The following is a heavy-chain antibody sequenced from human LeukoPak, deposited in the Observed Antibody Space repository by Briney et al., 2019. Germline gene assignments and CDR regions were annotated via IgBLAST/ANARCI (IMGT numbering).Heavy chain of an antibody. J-gene: IGHJ5*02. CDR3: ARKLHGQSWFDP. CDR1: GYSISSNYW. V-gene: IGHV4-28*01. Sequence: SDTLSLTCGVSGYSISSNYWWAWIRQPPGKGLEWIGYMHHGGGAYYNPSLKNRVTMSVDMSKNQFSLKVNSVTAVDTAVYYCARKLHGQSWFDPWGQGTLVTVSS. CDR2: MHHGGGA.